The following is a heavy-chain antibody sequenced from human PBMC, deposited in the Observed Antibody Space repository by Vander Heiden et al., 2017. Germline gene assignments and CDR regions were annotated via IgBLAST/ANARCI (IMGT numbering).Heavy chain of an antibody. D-gene: IGHD2-2*01. J-gene: IGHJ6*02. CDR2: ISGSGGST. Sequence: EVQLLESGGGLVQPGGSLRLSCAASGFTFSSYAMSWVRQAPGKGLEWVSAISGSGGSTYYADSVKGRFTISRDNSKNTLYLQMNSLRAEDTAVYYCAKDIVPAAQYYYYYGMDVWGQGTTVTVSS. CDR3: AKDIVPAAQYYYYYGMDV. CDR1: GFTFSSYA. V-gene: IGHV3-23*01.